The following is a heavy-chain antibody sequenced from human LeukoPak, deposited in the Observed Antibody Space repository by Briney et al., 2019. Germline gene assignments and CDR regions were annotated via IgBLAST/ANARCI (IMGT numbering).Heavy chain of an antibody. CDR2: ISSSSSYI. J-gene: IGHJ6*02. CDR1: GFTFSSYS. CDR3: ARHQRPLYSGYDPDDIYYYYRMDV. D-gene: IGHD5-12*01. Sequence: PGGSLRLSCAASGFTFSSYSMNWVRQAPGKGLEWVSSISSSSSYIYYADSVKGRFTISRDNAKNSLYLQINSLRAEETAVYYCARHQRPLYSGYDPDDIYYYYRMDVWGQGTTVTVSS. V-gene: IGHV3-21*01.